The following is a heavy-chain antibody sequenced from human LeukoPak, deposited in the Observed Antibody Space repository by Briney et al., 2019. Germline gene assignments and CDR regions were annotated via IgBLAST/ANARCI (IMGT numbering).Heavy chain of an antibody. Sequence: PGGSLRLSCGVSGFSVSNNHMSWVRQAPGKGLEWVAVISYDGSNKYYADSVKGRFTISRDNSKNTLYLQMNSLRAEDTAVYYCARCFRGDSSGYYPLDYWAREPWSPSPQ. CDR3: ARCFRGDSSGYYPLDY. CDR1: GFSVSNNH. D-gene: IGHD3-22*01. V-gene: IGHV3-30-3*01. J-gene: IGHJ4*02. CDR2: ISYDGSNK.